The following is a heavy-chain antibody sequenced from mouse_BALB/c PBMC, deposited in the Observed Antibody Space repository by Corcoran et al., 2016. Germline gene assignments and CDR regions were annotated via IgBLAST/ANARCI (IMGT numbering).Heavy chain of an antibody. J-gene: IGHJ1*01. CDR1: GFNIKDNY. Sequence: EVQLQQSGAELVKPGSSVKLSCTASGFNIKDNYMHWVKQRPEQSLEWIGRIDPANGNTKYDPKFQGKATITADTSSNTAYLQLSSLTSEDTSVYYCARWDWYFDVLGAGTTVTVSS. V-gene: IGHV14-3*02. CDR3: ARWDWYFDV. CDR2: IDPANGNT.